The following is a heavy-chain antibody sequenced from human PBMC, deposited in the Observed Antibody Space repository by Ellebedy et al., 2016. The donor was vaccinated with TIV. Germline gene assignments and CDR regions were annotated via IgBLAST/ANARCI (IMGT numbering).Heavy chain of an antibody. Sequence: AASVKVSCKASGDTFTDYYFNWVRQPPGQGLEWMAWINPNTGGTGYAQKFQDRVTVTRDTSINTVYMELSNLRSDDTAVYYCARTRWQLAFDYWGQGTLVTVSS. CDR2: INPNTGGT. CDR1: GDTFTDYY. CDR3: ARTRWQLAFDY. D-gene: IGHD6-6*01. J-gene: IGHJ4*02. V-gene: IGHV1-2*02.